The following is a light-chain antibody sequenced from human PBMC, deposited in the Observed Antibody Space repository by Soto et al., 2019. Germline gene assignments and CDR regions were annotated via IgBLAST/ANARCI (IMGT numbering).Light chain of an antibody. J-gene: IGKJ5*01. CDR2: GSY. CDR3: QQRSNWPLIT. Sequence: EIVLTQSPGTLSLSPGERVTLSCRASQSFSGNYLTWYQHKPGQAPRLLIYGSYHRATGIPDRFSGSGSGTDFTLTISSLEPEDFAVYYCQQRSNWPLITFGQGTRLEIK. CDR1: QSFSGNY. V-gene: IGKV3D-20*02.